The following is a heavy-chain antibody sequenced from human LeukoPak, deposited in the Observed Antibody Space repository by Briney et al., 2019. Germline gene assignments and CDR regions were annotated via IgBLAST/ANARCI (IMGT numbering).Heavy chain of an antibody. J-gene: IGHJ3*01. CDR2: IIPSLNRA. CDR3: ARRTDRVDDAFDV. V-gene: IGHV1-69*04. D-gene: IGHD3/OR15-3a*01. Sequence: GASVKISCKSSGGPFDNYAINWVRQAPGQGLEWMGRIIPSLNRANYAQIRVTITADKSTATAYMELSGLRYEDTAVYYSARRTDRVDDAFDVWGQGTMVTVSS. CDR1: GGPFDNYA.